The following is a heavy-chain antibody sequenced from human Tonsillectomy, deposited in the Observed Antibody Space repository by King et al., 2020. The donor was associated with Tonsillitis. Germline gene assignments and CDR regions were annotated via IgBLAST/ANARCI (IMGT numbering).Heavy chain of an antibody. D-gene: IGHD2-8*01. Sequence: QVTLKESGPALVKPTQTLTLTCTFSGFSLSTSGMCVSWIRQPPGKALEWLARIDWDDDKYYSTSLKTRLTISKDTSKNQGVLTMTNMDPVDTATYYCARIYCTNGVYYLDYWGQGTLVTVSS. J-gene: IGHJ4*02. V-gene: IGHV2-70*15. CDR3: ARIYCTNGVYYLDY. CDR2: IDWDDDK. CDR1: GFSLSTSGMC.